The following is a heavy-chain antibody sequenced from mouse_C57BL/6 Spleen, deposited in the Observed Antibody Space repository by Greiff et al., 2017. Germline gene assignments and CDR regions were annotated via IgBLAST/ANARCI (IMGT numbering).Heavy chain of an antibody. Sequence: QVQLQQPGAELVKPGASVKMSCKASGYSFTSYWITWVKQRPGQGLEWIGDIYPGSGSTNYNEKFKSKATLTVDKSSSTAYMQLISLTSEDSAVYYCARSELEYFDDWGTGTTVTVSS. V-gene: IGHV1-55*01. D-gene: IGHD4-1*01. CDR2: IYPGSGST. CDR3: ARSELEYFDD. J-gene: IGHJ1*03. CDR1: GYSFTSYW.